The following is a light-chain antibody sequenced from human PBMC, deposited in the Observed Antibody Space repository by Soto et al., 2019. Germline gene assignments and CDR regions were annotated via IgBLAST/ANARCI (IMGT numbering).Light chain of an antibody. CDR3: QQYYTTPWT. V-gene: IGKV4-1*01. J-gene: IGKJ1*01. CDR1: QSVLYSSNNKNY. Sequence: DIVMTQSPDSLAVSLGERATINCKSSQSVLYSSNNKNYLAWYQQKPRQPPKLLIYWASTRESGVPDRFSGSGSGTDFTLTISSLQAEDVAVYSCQQYYTTPWTCGQGTKVEIK. CDR2: WAS.